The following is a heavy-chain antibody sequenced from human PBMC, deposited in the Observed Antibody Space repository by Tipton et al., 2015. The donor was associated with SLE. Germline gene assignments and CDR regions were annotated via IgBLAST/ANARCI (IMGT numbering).Heavy chain of an antibody. CDR1: GYSISSGYY. J-gene: IGHJ4*02. Sequence: LRLSCAVSGYSISSGYYWGCIRQSPVKGLEWIGIVYRTAYYNPSLKSRVTVSVETSKNEVSLKLNSVTASDTAVYYCVSGVGNTGRFHYWGQGALVTVSS. CDR2: VYRTA. CDR3: VSGVGNTGRFHY. D-gene: IGHD1-14*01. V-gene: IGHV4-38-2*01.